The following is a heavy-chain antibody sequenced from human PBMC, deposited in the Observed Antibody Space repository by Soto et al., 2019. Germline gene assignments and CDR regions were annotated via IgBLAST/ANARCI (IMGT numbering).Heavy chain of an antibody. D-gene: IGHD5-12*01. Sequence: GSLRLSCAASGFTFSSYGMHWVRQAPGKGLEWVAVISYDGSNKYYADSVKGRFTISRDNSKNTLYLQMNSLRPEDTAVYYCAKLVVATTPSFDYWGQGTLVTVSS. V-gene: IGHV3-30*18. CDR3: AKLVVATTPSFDY. CDR1: GFTFSSYG. CDR2: ISYDGSNK. J-gene: IGHJ4*02.